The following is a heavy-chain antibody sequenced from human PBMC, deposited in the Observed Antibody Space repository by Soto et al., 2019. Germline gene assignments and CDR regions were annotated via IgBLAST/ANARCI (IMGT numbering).Heavy chain of an antibody. Sequence: QLQLVQSGAEVERPGASVRVSCKAYGYPVSKYGISWIRQAPGQGLEWMGWIKPDNGDTNYAQKFQGRVTMTTDTSSNTAYMELRSLRFDETAVYYCATSYDSGFDPWGQGTLVSVSS. CDR3: ATSYDSGFDP. CDR2: IKPDNGDT. J-gene: IGHJ5*02. D-gene: IGHD5-12*01. CDR1: GYPVSKYG. V-gene: IGHV1-18*04.